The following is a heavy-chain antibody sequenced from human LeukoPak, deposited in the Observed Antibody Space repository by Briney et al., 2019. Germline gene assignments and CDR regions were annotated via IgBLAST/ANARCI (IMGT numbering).Heavy chain of an antibody. D-gene: IGHD6-19*01. CDR3: ARASIAVAVEYYFDY. Sequence: KPSETLSLTCTVSGGSISSYYWSWIRQPPGKGLEWIGYIYYSGSTNYNPSLKSRVTISVDTSKNQFSLKLSSVTAADTAVYYCARASIAVAVEYYFDYWGQGTLVTVSS. CDR2: IYYSGST. CDR1: GGSISSYY. J-gene: IGHJ4*02. V-gene: IGHV4-59*08.